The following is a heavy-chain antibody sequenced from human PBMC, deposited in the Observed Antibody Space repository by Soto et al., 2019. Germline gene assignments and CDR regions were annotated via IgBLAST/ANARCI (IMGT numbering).Heavy chain of an antibody. CDR1: GGAIDSSNW. Sequence: SETLSLTCTVSGGAIDSSNWWTWVHQFPGKGLQWVGEIHHIGTTNYNPSLQSRVHISIDKAKKQFSVELLSLTAADTAIYYCARGRRTVQITRVFFVPSGPGRLVTLS. D-gene: IGHD1-1*01. V-gene: IGHV4-4*02. CDR3: ARGRRTVQITRVFFVP. CDR2: IHHIGTT. J-gene: IGHJ5*02.